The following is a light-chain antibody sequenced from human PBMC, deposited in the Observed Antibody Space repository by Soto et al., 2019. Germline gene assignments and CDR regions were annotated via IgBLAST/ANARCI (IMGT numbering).Light chain of an antibody. CDR2: AAS. V-gene: IGKV1-27*01. CDR3: QKYNSALRT. CDR1: QSIPTW. J-gene: IGKJ5*01. Sequence: DIQMTQSPSTLSASVGDRVTITCRASQSIPTWLAWYQQKPGKVPKLLIYAASTLQSGVPSRFSGSGSGTDFTLTTSSLQPEDVATYYCQKYNSALRTFGQGTRLEIK.